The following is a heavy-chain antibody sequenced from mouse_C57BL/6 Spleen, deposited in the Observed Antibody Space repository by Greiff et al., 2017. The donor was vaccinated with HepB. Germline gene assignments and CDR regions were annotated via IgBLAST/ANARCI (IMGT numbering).Heavy chain of an antibody. CDR1: GYTFTSYG. CDR3: AIPTMVTTGRFAY. CDR2: IYPRSGNT. V-gene: IGHV1-81*01. J-gene: IGHJ3*01. Sequence: VQLQQSGAELARPGASVKLSCKASGYTFTSYGISWVKQRTGQGLEWIGEIYPRSGNTYYNEKFKGKAKLTADKSYSTAYMELRSLTSEDSAVYFCAIPTMVTTGRFAYWGQGTLVTVSA. D-gene: IGHD2-9*01.